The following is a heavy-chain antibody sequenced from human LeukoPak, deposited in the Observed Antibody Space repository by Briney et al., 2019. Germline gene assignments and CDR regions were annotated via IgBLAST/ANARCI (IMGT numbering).Heavy chain of an antibody. D-gene: IGHD3-9*01. CDR2: ISYDGSNK. CDR1: GFTFSSYA. Sequence: PGRSLRLSCAASGFTFSSYAIHWVRQAPGKGLEWVAFISYDGSNKYYADSVKGRFTISRDNSKNTLYLQMNSLRAEDTAVYYCARDILGVHYFDYWGQETLVTVSS. V-gene: IGHV3-30*04. CDR3: ARDILGVHYFDY. J-gene: IGHJ4*02.